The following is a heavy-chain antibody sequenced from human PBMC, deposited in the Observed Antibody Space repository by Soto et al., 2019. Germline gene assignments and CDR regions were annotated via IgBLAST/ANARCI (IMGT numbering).Heavy chain of an antibody. Sequence: SLKVSCKASGCTFSSYAISWVRQAPGQGLEWMGGIIPIFGTANYAQKFQGRVTITADESTSTAYMELSSLRSEDTAVYYCARRVWLRNDFDYWGQGTLVTVSS. D-gene: IGHD5-12*01. CDR2: IIPIFGTA. J-gene: IGHJ4*02. V-gene: IGHV1-69*13. CDR3: ARRVWLRNDFDY. CDR1: GCTFSSYA.